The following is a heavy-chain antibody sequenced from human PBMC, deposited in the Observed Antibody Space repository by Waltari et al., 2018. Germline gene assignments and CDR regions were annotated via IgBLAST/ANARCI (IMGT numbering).Heavy chain of an antibody. J-gene: IGHJ1*01. CDR2: INPNSGGT. CDR1: GYTFTGYY. CDR3: ARDYYYDSSGYSEYFQH. D-gene: IGHD3-22*01. V-gene: IGHV1-2*02. Sequence: QVQLVQSGAEVKKPGASVKVSCKASGYTFTGYYMHWVRPAPGQGLEWMGWINPNSGGTNYAQKFQGRVTMTRDTSISTAYMELSRLRSDDTAVYYCARDYYYDSSGYSEYFQHWGQGTLVTVSS.